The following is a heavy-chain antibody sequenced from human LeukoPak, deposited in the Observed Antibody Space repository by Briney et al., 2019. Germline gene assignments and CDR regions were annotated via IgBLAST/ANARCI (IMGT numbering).Heavy chain of an antibody. CDR3: AHGSMYQLDY. D-gene: IGHD2-2*01. CDR1: GFTFSSHG. Sequence: GGTLRLSCAASGFTFSSHGMSWVRQAPGKGLEWVSGIVGGAGGTYYADSVRGRFTISRDNSKNTLYLQMNSLRAEDTAVYYCAHGSMYQLDYWGQGTLVTVSS. CDR2: IVGGAGGT. J-gene: IGHJ4*02. V-gene: IGHV3-23*01.